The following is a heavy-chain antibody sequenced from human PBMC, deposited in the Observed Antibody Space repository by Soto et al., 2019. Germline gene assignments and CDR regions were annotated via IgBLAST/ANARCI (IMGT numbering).Heavy chain of an antibody. V-gene: IGHV4-34*01. D-gene: IGHD4-17*01. Sequence: LSLTCAVYGGSFSGYYWGWIRQPPGKGLEWIGEINHSGSTNYNPSLKSRVTISVDTSKNQFSLKLSSVTAADTAVYYCARGVKLRWKLRDIWFDYWGQGTLVTVSS. CDR1: GGSFSGYY. CDR2: INHSGST. J-gene: IGHJ4*02. CDR3: ARGVKLRWKLRDIWFDY.